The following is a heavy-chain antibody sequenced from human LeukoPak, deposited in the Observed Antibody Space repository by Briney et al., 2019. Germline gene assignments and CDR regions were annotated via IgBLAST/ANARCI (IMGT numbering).Heavy chain of an antibody. CDR1: GGSISSYQ. CDR2: IYHSGSA. Sequence: SETLPLTCTVSGGSISSYQWSWIRQPPGKGLEWIGNIYHSGSANYNPSLTSRVIISVDTSKNQFSLKLSSVTAADTAVYYCARDVAAAGNDYWGQGTLVTVSS. CDR3: ARDVAAAGNDY. J-gene: IGHJ4*02. D-gene: IGHD6-13*01. V-gene: IGHV4-59*12.